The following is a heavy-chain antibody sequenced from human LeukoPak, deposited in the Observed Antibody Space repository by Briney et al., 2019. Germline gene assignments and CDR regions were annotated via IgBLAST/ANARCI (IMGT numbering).Heavy chain of an antibody. CDR2: IIPIFGTA. CDR1: GGTFSSYA. CDR3: ASGIHYYDSSGKIDY. J-gene: IGHJ4*02. D-gene: IGHD3-22*01. Sequence: SVKVSCKASGGTFSSYAISWVRQAPGQGLEWMGGIIPIFGTANYAQKFQGRVTIAADESTSTAYMELSSPRSEDTAVYYCASGIHYYDSSGKIDYWGQGTLVTVSS. V-gene: IGHV1-69*13.